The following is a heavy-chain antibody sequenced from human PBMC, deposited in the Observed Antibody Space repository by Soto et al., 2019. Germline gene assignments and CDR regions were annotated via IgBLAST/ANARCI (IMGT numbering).Heavy chain of an antibody. Sequence: SETLSLTCTVSGGSISSYYWSWIRQPPGKGLEWIGYIYYSGSTNYNPSLKSRVTISVDTSKNQFSLKLSSVTAADTAVYYCARMADYDNSGYPTFDYWGQGTLVTVS. D-gene: IGHD3-22*01. CDR3: ARMADYDNSGYPTFDY. CDR2: IYYSGST. CDR1: GGSISSYY. V-gene: IGHV4-59*01. J-gene: IGHJ4*02.